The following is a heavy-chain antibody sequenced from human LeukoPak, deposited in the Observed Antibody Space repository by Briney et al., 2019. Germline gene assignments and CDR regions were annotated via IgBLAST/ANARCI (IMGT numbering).Heavy chain of an antibody. CDR1: GYTFTGYY. J-gene: IGHJ6*02. CDR3: ARDPRYRGYDYLGGWWYYYYGMDV. D-gene: IGHD5-12*01. Sequence: ASVKVSCKASGYTFTGYYMHWVRQAPGQGLGWMGWINPNSGGTNYAQKFQDRVTMTRDTSISTAYMEMSRLRSDDTAVYYCARDPRYRGYDYLGGWWYYYYGMDVWGQGTTVTVSS. V-gene: IGHV1-2*02. CDR2: INPNSGGT.